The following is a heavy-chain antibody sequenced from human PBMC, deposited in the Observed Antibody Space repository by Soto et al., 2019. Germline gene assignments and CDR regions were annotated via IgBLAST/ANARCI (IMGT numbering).Heavy chain of an antibody. Sequence: SETLSLTCAVSGGSISSGGYSWSWIRQPPGKGLEWIGYIYHSGSTYYNPSLKSRVTISVDRSKNQFSLKLSSVTAADTAVYYCASWSSSGYIDYWGQGTLVTVSS. CDR2: IYHSGST. V-gene: IGHV4-30-2*01. J-gene: IGHJ4*02. D-gene: IGHD3-22*01. CDR1: GGSISSGGYS. CDR3: ASWSSSGYIDY.